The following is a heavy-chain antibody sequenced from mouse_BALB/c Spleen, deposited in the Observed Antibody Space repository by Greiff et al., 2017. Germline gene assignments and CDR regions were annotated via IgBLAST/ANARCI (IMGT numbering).Heavy chain of an antibody. V-gene: IGHV3-8*02. Sequence: EVQLQQSGPSLVKPSQILSLTCSVTGDSITSGYWNWIRKFPGNKLEYMGYISYSGSTYYNPSLKSRISITRDTSKNQYYLQLNSVTTEDTATYYCARREITNGSWFAYWGQGTLVTVSA. CDR3: ARREITNGSWFAY. CDR2: ISYSGST. CDR1: GDSITSGY. J-gene: IGHJ3*01. D-gene: IGHD2-4*01.